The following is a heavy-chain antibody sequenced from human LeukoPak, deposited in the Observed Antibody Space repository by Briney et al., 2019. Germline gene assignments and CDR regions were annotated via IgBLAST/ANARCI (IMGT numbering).Heavy chain of an antibody. Sequence: WETPSLTCTVSGGSISSYYWSWIRQPPGEGLEWSGYIYSSGSTNYNPSLKSRVTISVDTSKNQFSLKLSSVTAADTAVYYCARQVKTYYGSESFDYWGQGTLVTFSS. V-gene: IGHV4-59*08. CDR1: GGSISSYY. CDR3: ARQVKTYYGSESFDY. D-gene: IGHD3-10*01. CDR2: IYSSGST. J-gene: IGHJ4*02.